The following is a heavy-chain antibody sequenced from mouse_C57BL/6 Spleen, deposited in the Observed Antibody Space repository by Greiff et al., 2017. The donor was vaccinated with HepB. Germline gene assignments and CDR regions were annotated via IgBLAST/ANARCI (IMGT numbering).Heavy chain of an antibody. CDR3: ARAYDRDFDY. D-gene: IGHD2-12*01. V-gene: IGHV1-81*01. Sequence: VQLQESGAELARPGASVKLSCKASGYTFTSSGISWVKQRTGQGLEWIGEIYPRSGNTYYNEKFKGKATLTADKSSSTAYMELRSLTSEDSAVYFCARAYDRDFDYWGQGTTLSVSS. CDR2: IYPRSGNT. CDR1: GYTFTSSG. J-gene: IGHJ2*01.